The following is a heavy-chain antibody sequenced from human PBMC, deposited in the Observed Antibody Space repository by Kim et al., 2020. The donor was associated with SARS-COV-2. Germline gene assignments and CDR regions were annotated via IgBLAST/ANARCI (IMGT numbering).Heavy chain of an antibody. D-gene: IGHD3-3*01. V-gene: IGHV4-59*08. CDR2: IYYSGST. CDR3: ARRGEYYDFWSGYGYYYYYMDV. J-gene: IGHJ6*03. Sequence: SETLSLTCTVSGGSISSYYWSWIRQPPGKGLEWIGYIYYSGSTNYNPSLKSRVTISVDTSKNQFSLKLSSVTAADTAVYYCARRGEYYDFWSGYGYYYYYMDVWGKGTTVTVSS. CDR1: GGSISSYY.